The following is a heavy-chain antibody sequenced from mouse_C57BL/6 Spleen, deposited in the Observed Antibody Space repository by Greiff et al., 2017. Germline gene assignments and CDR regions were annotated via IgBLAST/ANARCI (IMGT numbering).Heavy chain of an antibody. J-gene: IGHJ3*01. Sequence: QVQLQQSGAELVRPGASVTLSCKASGYTFTDYEMHWVKQTPVHGLEWIGAIDPETGGTAYNQKFKGKAILTADKSSSTAYMELRSLTSEDSAVYYCTSSSYYYGSSPAWFAYWGQGTLVTVSA. CDR1: GYTFTDYE. D-gene: IGHD1-1*01. CDR2: IDPETGGT. V-gene: IGHV1-15*01. CDR3: TSSSYYYGSSPAWFAY.